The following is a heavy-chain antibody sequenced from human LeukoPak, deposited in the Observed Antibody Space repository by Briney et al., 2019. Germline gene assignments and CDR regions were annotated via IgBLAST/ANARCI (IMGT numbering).Heavy chain of an antibody. CDR3: AVGTTATDAFDI. CDR1: GGSINTYY. V-gene: IGHV4-59*01. J-gene: IGHJ3*02. CDR2: IYYSGST. D-gene: IGHD1-26*01. Sequence: SETLSLTCTVSGGSINTYYWSWIRQPPGKGLEWIGYIYYSGSTNYNPSLKSRVTISVDTSKNQFSLKLSSVTAADTAVYYCAVGTTATDAFDIWGQGTMVTVSS.